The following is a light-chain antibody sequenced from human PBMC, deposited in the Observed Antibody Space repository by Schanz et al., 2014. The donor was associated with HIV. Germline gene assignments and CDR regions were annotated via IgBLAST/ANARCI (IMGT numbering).Light chain of an antibody. CDR3: ATWDDSLNGWV. CDR2: DVS. V-gene: IGLV2-14*01. CDR1: SSDVGGYNY. J-gene: IGLJ3*02. Sequence: QSALTQPASVSGSPGQSITISCTGTSSDVGGYNYVSWYQQHPGKAPKLMIYDVSNRPSGVSNRFSGSKSGNTASLAIGGLQSEDEVDYYCATWDDSLNGWVFGGGTKLTVL.